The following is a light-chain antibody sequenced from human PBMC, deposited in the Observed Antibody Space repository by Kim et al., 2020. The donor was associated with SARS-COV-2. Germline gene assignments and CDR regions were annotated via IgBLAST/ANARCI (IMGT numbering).Light chain of an antibody. CDR3: QQYGDSWT. V-gene: IGKV3-20*01. CDR1: QSVSSSY. Sequence: EIVLTQSPGTLSLSPGERATLSCRASQSVSSSYLAWYQQKPGQAPRLLIYGASTRATGIPDRLSGSGSGTDFTLTISRLEPEDFAVYYCQQYGDSWTFGQGTKVEIK. CDR2: GAS. J-gene: IGKJ1*01.